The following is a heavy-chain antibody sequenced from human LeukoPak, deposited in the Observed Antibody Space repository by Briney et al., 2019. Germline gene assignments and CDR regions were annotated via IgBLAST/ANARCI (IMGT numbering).Heavy chain of an antibody. CDR1: GGSISSGGYY. Sequence: SETLSLTCTVSGGSISSGGYYWSWIRQHPGKGLEWIGYIYYSGSTYYNPSLKSRVTISVDTSKNQFSLKLSSVTATDTAVYYCARYCSGGSCSWFDPWGQGTLVTASS. CDR3: ARYCSGGSCSWFDP. V-gene: IGHV4-31*03. J-gene: IGHJ5*02. D-gene: IGHD2-15*01. CDR2: IYYSGST.